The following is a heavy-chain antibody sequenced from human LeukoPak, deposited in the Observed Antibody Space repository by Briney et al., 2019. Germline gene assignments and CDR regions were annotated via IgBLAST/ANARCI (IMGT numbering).Heavy chain of an antibody. V-gene: IGHV4-59*01. D-gene: IGHD5-12*01. CDR1: GGSISSYY. J-gene: IGHJ6*02. Sequence: SETLSLTCTVSGGSISSYYWSWIRQPPGKGLEWIGYIYYSGSTNYNPSLKSRVTISVDTSKNQFSPKLSSVTAADTAVYYCAREDGYDDYYYYGMDVWGQGTTVTVSS. CDR2: IYYSGST. CDR3: AREDGYDDYYYYGMDV.